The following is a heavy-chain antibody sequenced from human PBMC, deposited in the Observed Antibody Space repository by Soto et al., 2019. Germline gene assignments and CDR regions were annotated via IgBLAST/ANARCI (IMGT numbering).Heavy chain of an antibody. CDR3: ARGASPLIDY. CDR2: INAGTGNT. V-gene: IGHV1-3*01. Sequence: QVQLVQSGAEVKKPGASVKDSCKASGYTFTSYAMHWVRKAPGHRLEWMGRINAGTGNTKYSQEFQGRVTITRDTSASTANMELSSLRSEDTAVYYCARGASPLIDYCGQGTLVTVSS. J-gene: IGHJ4*02. CDR1: GYTFTSYA.